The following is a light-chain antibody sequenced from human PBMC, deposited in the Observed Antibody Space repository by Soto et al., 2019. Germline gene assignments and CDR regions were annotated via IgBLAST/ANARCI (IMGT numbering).Light chain of an antibody. CDR3: QQYTKAPLT. Sequence: EIVLTQSPGTLSLSPGEEATLSCRASQNVDSNYLAWYQQKPGQTPRLIIYGASGRADGIPHRFSGSGFGTDFTLTISRLEPEDFAVYYCQQYTKAPLTFGQGTKVDIK. V-gene: IGKV3-20*01. CDR1: QNVDSNY. CDR2: GAS. J-gene: IGKJ1*01.